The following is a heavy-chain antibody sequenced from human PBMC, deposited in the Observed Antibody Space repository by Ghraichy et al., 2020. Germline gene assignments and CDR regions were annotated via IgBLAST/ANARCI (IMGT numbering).Heavy chain of an antibody. CDR3: VRDDSVWFDS. CDR2: IYYSGST. J-gene: IGHJ5*01. D-gene: IGHD4-11*01. V-gene: IGHV4-39*07. CDR1: GGSIGGTTYY. Sequence: SETLSLTCAVSGGSIGGTTYYWGWIRQPPGKGREWIASIYYSGSTHYFPSLKSRVTISVDTSKNQFSLEMNSLTAADTAVYYCVRDDSVWFDSWGHGSLVTVSS.